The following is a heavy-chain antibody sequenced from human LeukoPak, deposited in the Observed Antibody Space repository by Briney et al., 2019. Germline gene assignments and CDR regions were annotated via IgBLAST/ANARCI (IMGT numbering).Heavy chain of an antibody. J-gene: IGHJ4*02. CDR1: GFTFSSYN. D-gene: IGHD3-10*01. Sequence: PGGSLRLSCAASGFTFSSYNMHWVRQAPGKGLEWVAHIRDDGSDKSYADSVKGRFTVSRDNSKNTLYLHMTSLRSEDTAVYYCAQVYGSASGESIRFWGQGTLVTVSS. CDR3: AQVYGSASGESIRF. V-gene: IGHV3-30*02. CDR2: IRDDGSDK.